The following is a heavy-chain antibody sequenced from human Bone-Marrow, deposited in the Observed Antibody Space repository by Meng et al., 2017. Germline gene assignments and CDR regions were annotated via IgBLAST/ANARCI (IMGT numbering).Heavy chain of an antibody. CDR3: ARDFVELGGRDAFDI. J-gene: IGHJ3*02. CDR1: GYTFTGYY. V-gene: IGHV1-2*06. Sequence: ASVKVSCKASGYTFTGYYMHWVRQAPGQGLEWMGRINPNSGGTNYAQKFQGRVTMTRDTSISTAYMELSRLRSDDTAVYYCARDFVELGGRDAFDIWGQGTMVTVSS. D-gene: IGHD3-16*01. CDR2: INPNSGGT.